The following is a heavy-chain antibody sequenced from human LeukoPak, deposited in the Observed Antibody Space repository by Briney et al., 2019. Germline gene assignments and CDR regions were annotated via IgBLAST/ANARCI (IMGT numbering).Heavy chain of an antibody. Sequence: PSETLSLTCTVSGGSISSYYWSWIRQPPGKGLEWIGYIYYSGSTNYNPSLKSRVTISVDTSKNQFSLKLSSVTAADTAVYYCARMQIYGSGSYVDYWGQGTLVTVSS. CDR2: IYYSGST. D-gene: IGHD3-10*01. V-gene: IGHV4-59*08. J-gene: IGHJ4*02. CDR1: GGSISSYY. CDR3: ARMQIYGSGSYVDY.